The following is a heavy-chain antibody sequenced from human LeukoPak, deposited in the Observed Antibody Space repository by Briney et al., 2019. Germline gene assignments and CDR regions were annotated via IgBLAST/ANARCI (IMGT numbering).Heavy chain of an antibody. Sequence: PGGSLRLSCAASGFTFSSYAMSWVRQAPGKGLEWVSAISGSGGSTYYADSVKGRFTISRDNSKNTLYLQMNSLRAEDTAVYYCAKDQARYYGSGSYYNPLTSFDYWGQGTLVTVSS. J-gene: IGHJ4*02. CDR3: AKDQARYYGSGSYYNPLTSFDY. CDR1: GFTFSSYA. D-gene: IGHD3-10*01. V-gene: IGHV3-23*01. CDR2: ISGSGGST.